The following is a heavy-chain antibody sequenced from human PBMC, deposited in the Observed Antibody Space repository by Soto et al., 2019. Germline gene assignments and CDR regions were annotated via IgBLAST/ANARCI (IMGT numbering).Heavy chain of an antibody. Sequence: GESLKISCKGSGYSFTSYWIGWVRQMPGKGLEWMGRIDPSDSYTNYSPSFQGHVTISRDDSKSIAYLQMNSLKTEDTAVYYCTRDPQLPLYYYYGMDVWGQGTTVTVSS. CDR3: TRDPQLPLYYYYGMDV. CDR1: GYSFTSYW. V-gene: IGHV5-10-1*01. CDR2: IDPSDSYT. D-gene: IGHD2-2*01. J-gene: IGHJ6*02.